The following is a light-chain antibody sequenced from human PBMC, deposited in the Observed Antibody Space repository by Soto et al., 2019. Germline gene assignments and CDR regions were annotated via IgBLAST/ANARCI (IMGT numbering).Light chain of an antibody. V-gene: IGKV1-39*01. Sequence: DIQMTQSPSSLSASIGKRFTISCRASQTIAAYVNWYQHKQGKAPRVLMYAASNLKSGVPPRFSGSGVGRDFTLTISDLQPEDFATYYCQHSYSTRTFGQGTKVERK. CDR1: QTIAAY. CDR2: AAS. J-gene: IGKJ1*01. CDR3: QHSYSTRT.